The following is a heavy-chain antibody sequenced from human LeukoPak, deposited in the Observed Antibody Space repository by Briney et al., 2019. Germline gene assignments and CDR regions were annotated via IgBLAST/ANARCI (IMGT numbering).Heavy chain of an antibody. CDR3: ARDWGPTDC. Sequence: ASVKVSCKATGYTFTGHYMHWVRQAPGQGLEWTGWINPDSGTTNYAQKFQGRVTLTRDTSITPAYMELSRLRSDDTAVYYCARDWGPTDCWGQGTPVTVSS. V-gene: IGHV1-2*02. J-gene: IGHJ4*02. D-gene: IGHD3-16*01. CDR2: INPDSGTT. CDR1: GYTFTGHY.